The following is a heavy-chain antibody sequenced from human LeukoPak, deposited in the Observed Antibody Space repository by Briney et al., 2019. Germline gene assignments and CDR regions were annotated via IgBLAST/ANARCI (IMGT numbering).Heavy chain of an antibody. V-gene: IGHV3-23*01. J-gene: IGHJ5*02. D-gene: IGHD6-19*01. CDR2: ISGSGGST. Sequence: PGGSLRLSCAASGFTFSNAWMNWVRQAPGKGLEWVSTISGSGGSTYYADSVKGRFTISRDNSINTLYLRMNSLRGEDTAVYYCVQGHSSGWYWLDPWGRGTLVTVSS. CDR1: GFTFSNAW. CDR3: VQGHSSGWYWLDP.